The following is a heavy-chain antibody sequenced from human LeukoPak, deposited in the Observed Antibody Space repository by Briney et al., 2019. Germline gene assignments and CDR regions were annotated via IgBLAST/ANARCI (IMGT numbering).Heavy chain of an antibody. CDR3: ARDTLRGVIDY. J-gene: IGHJ4*02. CDR1: GGSISSYY. Sequence: SETLSLTCTVSGGSISSYYWRWIRKPPGKGLEWIGYIYYGGSTNYNPSLKSRVTISVDTSKNQFSLKLSSVTAADTAVYYCARDTLRGVIDYWGQGTLVTV. CDR2: IYYGGST. V-gene: IGHV4-59*01. D-gene: IGHD3-10*01.